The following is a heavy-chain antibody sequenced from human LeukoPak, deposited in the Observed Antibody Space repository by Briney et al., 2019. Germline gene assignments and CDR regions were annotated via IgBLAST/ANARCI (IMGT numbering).Heavy chain of an antibody. V-gene: IGHV4-34*01. D-gene: IGHD3-22*01. J-gene: IGHJ4*02. CDR1: GGSFSGYY. CDR2: INHSGST. Sequence: SETLSLTCAVYGGSFSGYYWSWIRQPPGKGLEWIGEINHSGSTNYNPSLKSRVTISVDTSKNQFSLKLSSVTAADTAVYYCARHGGPSDSSGYLYYLDYWGQGTLVTVSS. CDR3: ARHGGPSDSSGYLYYLDY.